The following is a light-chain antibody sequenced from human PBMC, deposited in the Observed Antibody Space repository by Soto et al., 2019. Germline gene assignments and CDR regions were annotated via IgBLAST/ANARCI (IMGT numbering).Light chain of an antibody. CDR2: DAS. J-gene: IGKJ4*01. CDR1: QSVSSY. V-gene: IGKV3-11*01. CDR3: QHRSNWPT. Sequence: EIVLTQSPATLSLSPGERATLSCRASQSVSSYLAWYQQKPGQAPRLLIYDASNSATGIPARFSGSGSGTDFTLTISSLEPEDFAVYYCQHRSNWPTFGGGTKVEIK.